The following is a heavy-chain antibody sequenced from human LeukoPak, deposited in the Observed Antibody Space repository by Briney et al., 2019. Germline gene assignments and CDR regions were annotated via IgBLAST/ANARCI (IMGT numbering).Heavy chain of an antibody. J-gene: IGHJ6*02. Sequence: RGSLRLSCAASGFTFSDYWMHWVRQAPGKGLVWVSGTNSDETSTIYADSVKGRSTISRDNAKNTLYLQMNSLRAEDTALYYCARGKYPYSLDVWGQGTTVSVSS. CDR1: GFTFSDYW. CDR2: TNSDETST. V-gene: IGHV3-74*01. D-gene: IGHD2-2*02. CDR3: ARGKYPYSLDV.